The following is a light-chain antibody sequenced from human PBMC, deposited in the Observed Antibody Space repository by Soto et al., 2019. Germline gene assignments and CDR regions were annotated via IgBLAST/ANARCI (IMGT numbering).Light chain of an antibody. CDR2: DVS. J-gene: IGLJ1*01. Sequence: QSALTQPASVSGSPGQSITISCTVTSSDVGGYNYVSWYQQHPGKAPKLMIYDVSNRPSGVSNRFSGSKSGNTASLTISGLQAEDEADYYCSSYTSSSPYVFGTGTKVTVL. CDR3: SSYTSSSPYV. V-gene: IGLV2-14*01. CDR1: SSDVGGYNY.